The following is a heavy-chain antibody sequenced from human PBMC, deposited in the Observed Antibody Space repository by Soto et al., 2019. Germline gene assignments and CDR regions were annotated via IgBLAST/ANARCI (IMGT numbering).Heavy chain of an antibody. J-gene: IGHJ4*02. CDR3: ARDRAAGGY. CDR2: ISSGSDTI. V-gene: IGHV3-48*03. CDR1: EFSFSTYE. D-gene: IGHD6-13*01. Sequence: GSLRLSCAASEFSFSTYEMNWVRQAPGKGLEWVAYISSGSDTIHYADSVRGRFTVSRDNAKNSLYLQMNSLRVEDTALYYCARDRAAGGYWGQGXLVTVYS.